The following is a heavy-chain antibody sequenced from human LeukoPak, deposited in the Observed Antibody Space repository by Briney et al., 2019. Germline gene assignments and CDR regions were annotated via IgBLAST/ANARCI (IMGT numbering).Heavy chain of an antibody. CDR3: ARDLHYYDSSGFATNAFDI. D-gene: IGHD3-22*01. CDR1: GYTFTSYA. J-gene: IGHJ3*02. Sequence: ASVKVSCKASGYTFTSYAMHWVRQAPGQGLEWMGIINPSGGSTSYAQKFQGRVTMTRDTSTSTVYMELSSLRSEDTAVYYCARDLHYYDSSGFATNAFDIWGQGTMVTVSS. CDR2: INPSGGST. V-gene: IGHV1-46*01.